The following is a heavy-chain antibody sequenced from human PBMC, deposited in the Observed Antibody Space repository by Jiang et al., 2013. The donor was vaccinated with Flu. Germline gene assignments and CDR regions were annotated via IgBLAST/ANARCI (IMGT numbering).Heavy chain of an antibody. V-gene: IGHV1-69-2*01. CDR1: GNSFMDYY. CDR2: VNPQDGET. CDR3: ATDPDVDVATIGAFPT. J-gene: IGHJ3*02. D-gene: IGHD5-24*01. Sequence: SGAEVKKPGATVKISCKVTGNSFMDYYIHWVKQDPGGGLEWMGLVNPQDGETMYAEKSQGRITFSAGTSPGTGYMEIRGLRSEDTALYYCATDPDVDVATIGAFPTWGQGTMVTVSS.